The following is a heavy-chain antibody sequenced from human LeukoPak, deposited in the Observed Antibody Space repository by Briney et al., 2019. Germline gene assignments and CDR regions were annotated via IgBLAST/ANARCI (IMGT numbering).Heavy chain of an antibody. J-gene: IGHJ4*02. V-gene: IGHV3-53*01. CDR2: IYSGGST. CDR1: GFTVSSNY. CDR3: AKESDENRYCSSVNCYPFDY. Sequence: PGGSLRLSCAASGFTVSSNYMSWVRQAPGKGLEWVSVIYSGGSTYYADSVKGRFTISRDNSKNTLYLETNSLRDEDTAVYFCAKESDENRYCSSVNCYPFDYWGQGTLVTVSS. D-gene: IGHD2-2*01.